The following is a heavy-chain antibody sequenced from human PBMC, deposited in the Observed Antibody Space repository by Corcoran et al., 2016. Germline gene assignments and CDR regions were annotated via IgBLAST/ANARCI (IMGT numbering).Heavy chain of an antibody. V-gene: IGHV3-48*04. J-gene: IGHJ4*02. CDR2: ISSSSTTI. Sequence: EVQLVESGGGLVQPGGSLGLSCAASGFTFSSYSINWVRQTPGKGLEWISYISSSSTTIYYADSVKGRFTIPSDNAKNSLFLQMNRLRAEDTAVYYCARGGDGSSPRKYSFDYWGQGTLVTVSS. CDR3: ARGGDGSSPRKYSFDY. D-gene: IGHD6-6*01. CDR1: GFTFSSYS.